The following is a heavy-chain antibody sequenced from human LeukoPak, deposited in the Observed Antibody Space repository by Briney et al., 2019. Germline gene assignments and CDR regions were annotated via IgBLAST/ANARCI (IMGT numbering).Heavy chain of an antibody. CDR1: GFTVSSNY. CDR3: ARDLGTMVRGVRSPWVDI. D-gene: IGHD3-10*01. Sequence: GGSLRLSCAASGFTVSSNYMSWVRQAPGKGLEWVSVIYSGGSTYYADSVKGRFTISRDNSKNTLYLQMNSLRAEDTAVYYCARDLGTMVRGVRSPWVDIWGQGTMVTVSS. CDR2: IYSGGST. V-gene: IGHV3-66*01. J-gene: IGHJ3*02.